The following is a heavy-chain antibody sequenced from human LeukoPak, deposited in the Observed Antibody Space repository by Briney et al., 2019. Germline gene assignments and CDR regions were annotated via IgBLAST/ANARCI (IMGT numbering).Heavy chain of an antibody. CDR1: GGSFSGYY. CDR3: ARDLYSSRTNDAFVI. J-gene: IGHJ3*02. CDR2: INHSGST. D-gene: IGHD6-13*01. V-gene: IGHV4-34*01. Sequence: SETLSLTCAVYGGSFSGYYWSWIRQPPGKGLEWIGEINHSGSTNYNPSLKSRVTISVDTSKNQFSLKLSSVTAADTAEYYCARDLYSSRTNDAFVIWGQGTMVTVSS.